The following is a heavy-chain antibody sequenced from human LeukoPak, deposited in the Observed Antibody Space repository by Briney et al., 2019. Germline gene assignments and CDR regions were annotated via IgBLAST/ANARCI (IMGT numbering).Heavy chain of an antibody. CDR3: ARVRATFSPHFDN. D-gene: IGHD5-12*01. CDR1: GFTFSSYW. Sequence: PGGSLRLSCAASGFTFSSYWMHWVRQAPGKGLMWVSRINSDGSITNYADSVKGRFTISRDNAKNTLYLQVNSLRAEDTAVYYCARVRATFSPHFDNWGQGTLVTVSS. J-gene: IGHJ4*02. V-gene: IGHV3-74*01. CDR2: INSDGSIT.